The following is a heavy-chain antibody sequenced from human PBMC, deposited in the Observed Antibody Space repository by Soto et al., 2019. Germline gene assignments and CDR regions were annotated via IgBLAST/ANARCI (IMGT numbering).Heavy chain of an antibody. Sequence: EVRLVESGGGLVQPGGSLRLSCAASGFTVSSNYMSWVRQAPGKGLEWVSVIYSGGSTYYADSVKGRFTISRHNSKNTLYLQMNSLRAEDTAVYYCARSRGYCSSTSCYPNWFDPWGQGTLVTVSS. J-gene: IGHJ5*02. CDR1: GFTVSSNY. V-gene: IGHV3-53*04. CDR3: ARSRGYCSSTSCYPNWFDP. CDR2: IYSGGST. D-gene: IGHD2-2*01.